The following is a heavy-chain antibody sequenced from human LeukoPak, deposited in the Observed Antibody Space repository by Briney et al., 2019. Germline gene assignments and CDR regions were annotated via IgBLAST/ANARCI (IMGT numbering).Heavy chain of an antibody. D-gene: IGHD3-10*01. V-gene: IGHV3-7*01. CDR1: GFTFSSFW. J-gene: IGHJ4*02. CDR2: IKQDGSEE. CDR3: ARDRGSGSYYSQD. Sequence: QPGKSLRLSCAASGFTFSSFWMTWVRQAPGKGLEWVANIKQDGSEEHYVDSVKGRFIISRDNAKNSLYLQMNSLRAEDTAVYYCARDRGSGSYYSQDWGQGTLVTVSS.